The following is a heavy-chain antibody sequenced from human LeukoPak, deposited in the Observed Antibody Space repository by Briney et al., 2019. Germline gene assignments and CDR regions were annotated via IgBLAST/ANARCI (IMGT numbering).Heavy chain of an antibody. D-gene: IGHD2-2*02. CDR3: AKDHAMYQLLYDKDAYRMSPNGNYFDY. J-gene: IGHJ4*02. Sequence: GGSLRLSCVASGITFNIYGMHWVRQAPGQGLEWVAVISHDGQHQYYADSVKGRFTISRDNSKNTLYLQMNSLRAEDTAVYYCAKDHAMYQLLYDKDAYRMSPNGNYFDYWGQGTLVTVSS. CDR1: GITFNIYG. CDR2: ISHDGQHQ. V-gene: IGHV3-30*18.